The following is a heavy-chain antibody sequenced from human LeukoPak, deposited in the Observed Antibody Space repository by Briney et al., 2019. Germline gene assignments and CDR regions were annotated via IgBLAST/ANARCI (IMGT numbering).Heavy chain of an antibody. CDR1: GFSFRSHG. Sequence: PGGSLRLSCAASGFSFRSHGMNWVHQAPGKGLEWVSYITSSGSSIYYADSVKGRFTISRDNAKNSLYLQMNSLRAEDTAVYYCARDVATSGWATFYWGPGTLVTVSS. CDR3: ARDVATSGWATFY. CDR2: ITSSGSSI. D-gene: IGHD6-19*01. J-gene: IGHJ4*02. V-gene: IGHV3-48*01.